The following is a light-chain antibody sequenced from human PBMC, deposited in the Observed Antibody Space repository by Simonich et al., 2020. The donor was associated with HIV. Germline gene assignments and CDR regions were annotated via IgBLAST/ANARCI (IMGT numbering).Light chain of an antibody. CDR1: QSIRSW. Sequence: DIQMTQSPSTLSASVGDRVTITCRASQSIRSWLAWYQQKPGKAPKLRIYKASSLERGVPSRFSGSGSGTEFTLTISSLQPDDFATYYCQQYNSYSTFGQGTKVEIK. J-gene: IGKJ1*01. CDR3: QQYNSYST. V-gene: IGKV1-5*03. CDR2: KAS.